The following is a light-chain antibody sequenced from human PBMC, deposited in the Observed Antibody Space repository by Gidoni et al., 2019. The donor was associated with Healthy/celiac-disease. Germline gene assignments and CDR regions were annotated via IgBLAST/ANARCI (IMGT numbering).Light chain of an antibody. CDR3: QQYGSSPYT. CDR1: QSVSSSY. V-gene: IGKV3-20*01. J-gene: IGKJ2*01. Sequence: EIVLTQSPGTLSLSPGGRATLSGRASQSVSSSYLAWYQQKPGQAPRLLIYGASSRATGIPARFSGSGSGTDFTLTISRLEPEDFAVYYCQQYGSSPYTFGQGTKLEIK. CDR2: GAS.